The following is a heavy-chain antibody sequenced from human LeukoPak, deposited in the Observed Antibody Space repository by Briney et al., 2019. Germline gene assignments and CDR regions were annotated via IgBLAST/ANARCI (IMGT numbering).Heavy chain of an antibody. CDR2: ISHDGNHK. CDR1: GFIFSGYG. Sequence: GGSLRLSCAASGFIFSGYGMHWVRQAPGKGLEWVALISHDGNHKHYADSVKGRFTISRDNSKNTLYLQMTSLRVEDTAVYFCAKDRIVISFGDVSKHWGQGTLVAVSS. J-gene: IGHJ1*01. D-gene: IGHD3-10*01. V-gene: IGHV3-30*18. CDR3: AKDRIVISFGDVSKH.